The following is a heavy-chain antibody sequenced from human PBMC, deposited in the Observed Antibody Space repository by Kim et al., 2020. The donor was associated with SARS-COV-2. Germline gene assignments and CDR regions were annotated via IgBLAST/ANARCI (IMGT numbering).Heavy chain of an antibody. V-gene: IGHV4-61*01. CDR3: ARVSGYGDFDY. J-gene: IGHJ4*02. Sequence: SETLSLTCTVSGGPVSSGRYFWTWIRQPPGKGLEWIAYISDTGTTNYNPSLQSRVTLSIDTSDNQFSLKLWPVTAADTAVYYCARVSGYGDFDYWGQGTLVTVSS. CDR1: GGPVSSGRYF. D-gene: IGHD5-12*01. CDR2: ISDTGTT.